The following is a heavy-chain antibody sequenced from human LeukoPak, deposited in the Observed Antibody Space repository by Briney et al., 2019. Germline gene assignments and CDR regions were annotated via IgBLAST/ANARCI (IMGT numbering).Heavy chain of an antibody. J-gene: IGHJ5*02. V-gene: IGHV1-18*01. Sequence: ASVKVSCKASGYIFTNYGISWVRQAPGQGLEWMGWISVYNGNTNSAQNLQGRVTMTTDTSTSIVYMELRNLRSDDTAVYYCAGVRCYDFWSGYCNWFDPWGQGTLVTVSS. CDR1: GYIFTNYG. CDR2: ISVYNGNT. CDR3: AGVRCYDFWSGYCNWFDP. D-gene: IGHD3-3*01.